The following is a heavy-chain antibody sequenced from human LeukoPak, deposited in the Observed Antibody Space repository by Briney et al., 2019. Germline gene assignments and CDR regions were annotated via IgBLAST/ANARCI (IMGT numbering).Heavy chain of an antibody. D-gene: IGHD2-8*01. CDR1: GFTFSSCA. V-gene: IGHV3-23*01. CDR3: AKGSSNGRPYYFDY. CDR2: LSSGGDST. Sequence: GGSLRLSCAASGFTFSSCAMSWVRQAPGKGLEWVSALSSGGDSTYYVDSVKGRFTTSRDNSKNTLYLQMNSLRAEDTAVYYCAKGSSNGRPYYFDYWGQGALVTVSS. J-gene: IGHJ4*02.